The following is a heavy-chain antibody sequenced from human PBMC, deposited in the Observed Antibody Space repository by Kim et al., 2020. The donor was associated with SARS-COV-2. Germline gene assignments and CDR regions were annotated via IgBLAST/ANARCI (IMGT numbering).Heavy chain of an antibody. V-gene: IGHV3-74*01. CDR3: AREFGDSRGWYAHYFDS. D-gene: IGHD6-19*01. Sequence: VKGRVTISRDKAKNTLYLQMNSRRAEETAVYYCAREFGDSRGWYAHYFDSWGQGTLVTVSS. J-gene: IGHJ4*02.